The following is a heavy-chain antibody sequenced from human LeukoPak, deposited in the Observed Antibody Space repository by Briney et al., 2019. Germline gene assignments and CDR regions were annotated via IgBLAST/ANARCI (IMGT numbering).Heavy chain of an antibody. CDR3: ARALSTTQPTVVNWFDP. Sequence: SETLSLTXAVYGGSFSGYYWSWIRQPPGKGLEWIGEINHSGSTNYNPSLKSRVTISVDTSKNQFSLKLSSVTAADTAVYYCARALSTTQPTVVNWFDPWGQGTLVTVSS. J-gene: IGHJ5*02. D-gene: IGHD4-23*01. CDR1: GGSFSGYY. V-gene: IGHV4-34*01. CDR2: INHSGST.